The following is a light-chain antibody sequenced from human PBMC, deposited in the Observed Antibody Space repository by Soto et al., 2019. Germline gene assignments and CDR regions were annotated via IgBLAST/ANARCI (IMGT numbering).Light chain of an antibody. J-gene: IGKJ3*01. V-gene: IGKV3-11*01. Sequence: EIVLTQSPATLSLSPGERATLSCRASQSLFSYFAWFQQKPGQAPRLLIYDASNRATGIPARFSGSGSGTDFTLTISSLEPEDFTVYYCQQRRNLPWTFGPGTRVDI. CDR2: DAS. CDR1: QSLFSY. CDR3: QQRRNLPWT.